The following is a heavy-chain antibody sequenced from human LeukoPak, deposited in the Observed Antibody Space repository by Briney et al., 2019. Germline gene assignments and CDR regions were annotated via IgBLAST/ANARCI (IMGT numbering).Heavy chain of an antibody. CDR1: GFTFSSYS. J-gene: IGHJ4*02. Sequence: GGSLRLSCAASGFTFSSYSMNWVRQAPGKGLEWVSSISSSSSYIYYADSVKGRFTISRDNAKNSLYLQMNSLRAEDTAVYYCARGIVVIPYYFDYWGQGTLVIVSS. CDR3: ARGIVVIPYYFDY. V-gene: IGHV3-21*01. CDR2: ISSSSSYI. D-gene: IGHD2-15*01.